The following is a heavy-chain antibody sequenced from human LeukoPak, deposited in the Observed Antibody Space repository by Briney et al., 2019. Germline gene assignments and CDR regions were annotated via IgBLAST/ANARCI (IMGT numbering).Heavy chain of an antibody. Sequence: PSETLSLTCTVSGGSISSYYWSWIRQPAGKGLEWIGRIYTSGSTNYNPSLKSRVTMSVDTSKNQFSLKLSSVTAADTAVYYCASSGWYFDWLSSRELAFDIWGQGTMVTVSS. D-gene: IGHD3-9*01. CDR1: GGSISSYY. CDR3: ASSGWYFDWLSSRELAFDI. CDR2: IYTSGST. V-gene: IGHV4-4*07. J-gene: IGHJ3*02.